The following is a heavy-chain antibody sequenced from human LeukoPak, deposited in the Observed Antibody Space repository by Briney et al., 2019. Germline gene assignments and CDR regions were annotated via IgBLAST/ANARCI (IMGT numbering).Heavy chain of an antibody. Sequence: PSETLSLTCTVSGGSISSYYWSWIRQPPGKGLEWIGYIYYSGSTNYNPSLKSRVTISVDTSKNQFSLKLSSVTAADPAVYYFARGTRGVVVMAYWGQGTLVTVSS. CDR3: ARGTRGVVVMAY. CDR2: IYYSGST. J-gene: IGHJ4*02. D-gene: IGHD3-22*01. CDR1: GGSISSYY. V-gene: IGHV4-59*01.